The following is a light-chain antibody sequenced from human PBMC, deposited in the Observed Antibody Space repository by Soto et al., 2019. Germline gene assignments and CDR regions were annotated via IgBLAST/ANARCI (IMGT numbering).Light chain of an antibody. V-gene: IGKV1-39*01. Sequence: DIQMTQSPSSLSASIGDTITISCRASQNIERYLNWYQKKEGRAPQLLMFAAANLESGVPSRFRGSGSGTDFTLTISSLQPEDFATYYCQQANSFSLTFGGGTKVDIK. J-gene: IGKJ4*01. CDR3: QQANSFSLT. CDR1: QNIERY. CDR2: AAA.